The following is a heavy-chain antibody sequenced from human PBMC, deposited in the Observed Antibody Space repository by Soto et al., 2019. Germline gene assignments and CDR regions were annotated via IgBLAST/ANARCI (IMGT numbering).Heavy chain of an antibody. V-gene: IGHV1-69*01. J-gene: IGHJ6*02. D-gene: IGHD5-12*01. CDR1: GGTFSSYA. CDR3: ARGPFHHVANYYGALDV. CDR2: FIPMVNKP. Sequence: QVQLVQSGAEVKKPGSSVKVSCKASGGTFSSYAISWVRQAPGQGLEWMGGFIPMVNKPHSARKFQGRVTITADESTSTAYMDLSSLRSVDTAGYYCARGPFHHVANYYGALDVWGQGTTVTVSS.